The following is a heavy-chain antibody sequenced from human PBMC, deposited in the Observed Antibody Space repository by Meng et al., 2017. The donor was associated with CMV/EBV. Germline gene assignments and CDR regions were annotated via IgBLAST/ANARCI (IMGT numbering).Heavy chain of an antibody. CDR1: GGTFRSYA. Sequence: QVQLVQSGAEVKKPGSSVKVSCKSSGGTFRSYAISWVRQAPGQGLEGRGGIIPIFGTANYAQKFQGRVTITADESTSTAYMELSSLRSEDTAVYYCARGRIWNYYDSSGYNFDYWGQGTLVTVSS. J-gene: IGHJ4*02. V-gene: IGHV1-69*01. CDR3: ARGRIWNYYDSSGYNFDY. D-gene: IGHD3-22*01. CDR2: IIPIFGTA.